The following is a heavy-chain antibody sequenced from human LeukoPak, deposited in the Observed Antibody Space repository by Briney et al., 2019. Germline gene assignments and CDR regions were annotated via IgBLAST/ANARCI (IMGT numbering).Heavy chain of an antibody. CDR3: AKDRTVGASYWFCDL. CDR2: ISSSASGGNT. Sequence: GGSLRLSSVASGVTFSNYAMTWARQGLGKGLVCVSGISSSASGGNTEDADHVQGRCLLSRDSSNNTLFRHMNTLRAEDTAIYYCAKDRTVGASYWFCDLGPRGTLVSVSS. J-gene: IGHJ2*01. D-gene: IGHD1-26*01. V-gene: IGHV3-23*01. CDR1: GVTFSNYA.